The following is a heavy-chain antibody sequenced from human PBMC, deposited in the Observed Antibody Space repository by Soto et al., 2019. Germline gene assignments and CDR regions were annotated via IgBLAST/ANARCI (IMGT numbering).Heavy chain of an antibody. V-gene: IGHV3-21*06. Sequence: MQLVESGGGLVKPGGSLRLSCAASGFTFTSSTMKWVRQAPGKGLEWVSSISSGSSDKYYADSVRGRFTISRDDAKNSVYLQMKSLRAEDSAVYYCVRLDCSGTSCYFYGLDVWGQGTTVTVSS. CDR2: ISSGSSDK. CDR1: GFTFTSST. CDR3: VRLDCSGTSCYFYGLDV. J-gene: IGHJ6*02. D-gene: IGHD2-2*01.